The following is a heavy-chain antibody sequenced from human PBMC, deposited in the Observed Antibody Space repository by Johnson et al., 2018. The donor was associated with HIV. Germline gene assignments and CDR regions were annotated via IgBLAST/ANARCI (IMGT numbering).Heavy chain of an antibody. Sequence: MLLVESGGGVVQPGRSLRLSCAASGFTFSSYAMHWVRQAPGKGLEWVSAISGSGGSTYYADSVKGRFTISRDNSKNTLYMQMNSLSAEDTAVYYCARARAGDAFDIWGQGTMVTVSS. CDR3: ARARAGDAFDI. CDR1: GFTFSSYA. D-gene: IGHD6-13*01. V-gene: IGHV3-23*04. J-gene: IGHJ3*02. CDR2: ISGSGGST.